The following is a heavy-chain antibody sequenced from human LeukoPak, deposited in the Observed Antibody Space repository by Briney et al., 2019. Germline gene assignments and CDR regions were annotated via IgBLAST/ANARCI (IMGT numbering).Heavy chain of an antibody. V-gene: IGHV3-74*01. J-gene: IGHJ5*02. D-gene: IGHD1/OR15-1a*01. CDR1: GFTLSYYW. Sequence: GGSLRLSCAASGFTLSYYWMHWVRQGPGKGVVWVSTISGDGSTTHYADSVKGRFTISRDNPKNTLYLEMNSLRAEDTAVYYCARDPRNKGFDPWGQGTLVTVSS. CDR2: ISGDGSTT. CDR3: ARDPRNKGFDP.